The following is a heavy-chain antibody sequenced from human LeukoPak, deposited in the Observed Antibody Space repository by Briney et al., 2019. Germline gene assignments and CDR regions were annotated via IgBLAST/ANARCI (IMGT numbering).Heavy chain of an antibody. CDR2: VYRNGVT. D-gene: IGHD1-1*01. J-gene: IGHJ4*02. Sequence: SETLSLTCTVSGDSISSSSSYWGWIRQPPGKGLEWIGSVYRNGVTYYNPSLKSRVTVSVDTSKNQFSLHLRSVTAADTAVYYCSRESAGTTIHYWGQGTLVTVSS. CDR3: SRESAGTTIHY. V-gene: IGHV4-39*07. CDR1: GDSISSSSSY.